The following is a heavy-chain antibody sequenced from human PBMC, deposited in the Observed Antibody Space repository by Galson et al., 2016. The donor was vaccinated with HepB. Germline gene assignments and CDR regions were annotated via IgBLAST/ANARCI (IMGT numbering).Heavy chain of an antibody. CDR3: ASDLRYSGYGGATWTRGYFGY. CDR1: GGTFSSYT. Sequence: SVKVSCKASGGTFSSYTIIWVRQAPEQGLEWMGGFIPVFGTSTYAQRFQGRVTISADESTRTAYMELNSLRYEDTAVYYCASDLRYSGYGGATWTRGYFGYWGQGTLVTVSS. J-gene: IGHJ4*02. CDR2: FIPVFGTS. D-gene: IGHD5-12*01. V-gene: IGHV1-69*13.